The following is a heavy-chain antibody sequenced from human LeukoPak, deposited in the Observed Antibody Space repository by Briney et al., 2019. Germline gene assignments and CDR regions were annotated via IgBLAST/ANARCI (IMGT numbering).Heavy chain of an antibody. Sequence: GGSLRLSCAASGFTFSSYGMHWVRQAPGKGLEWVAVISYDGSNKYYADSVKGRFTISRDNSKNTLYLQMNSLRAEDTAVYYCAKGTTVTTLDYWGQGTLVTVSS. V-gene: IGHV3-30*18. CDR3: AKGTTVTTLDY. J-gene: IGHJ4*02. CDR2: ISYDGSNK. D-gene: IGHD4-17*01. CDR1: GFTFSSYG.